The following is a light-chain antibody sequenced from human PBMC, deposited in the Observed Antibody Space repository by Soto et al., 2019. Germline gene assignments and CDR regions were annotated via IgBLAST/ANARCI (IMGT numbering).Light chain of an antibody. CDR3: SSYTSSSNRV. J-gene: IGLJ2*01. CDR1: SSDVGGYNY. Sequence: QSALTQPASVSGSPGQSITISCTGTSSDVGGYNYVSWYQQHPGKAPKLMIYDVSNRPSGVSNRFSGSKSGNTASLTISGLQAEGEADYYCSSYTSSSNRVFGGGTKLTVL. CDR2: DVS. V-gene: IGLV2-14*01.